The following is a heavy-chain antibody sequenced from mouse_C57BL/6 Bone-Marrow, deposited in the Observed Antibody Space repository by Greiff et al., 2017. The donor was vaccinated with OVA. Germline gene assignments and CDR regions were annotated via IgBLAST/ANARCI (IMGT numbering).Heavy chain of an antibody. J-gene: IGHJ1*03. CDR2: ISNLAYSI. V-gene: IGHV5-15*01. CDR1: GFTFSDYG. Sequence: EVQRVESGGGLVKPGGSLKLSCAASGFTFSDYGMAWVRQAPRKGPEWVAFISNLAYSIYYADTVTGRFTISRENAKNTLYLEMSSLRSEDTAMYYCARFYYGSSYWYFDVWGTGTTVTVSS. CDR3: ARFYYGSSYWYFDV. D-gene: IGHD1-1*01.